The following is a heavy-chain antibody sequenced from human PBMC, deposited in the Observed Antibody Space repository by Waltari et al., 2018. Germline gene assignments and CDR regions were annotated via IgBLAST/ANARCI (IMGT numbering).Heavy chain of an antibody. Sequence: WMCWVRQVPGKALVWVSTITSDGSRTRYADSVKGRFTISRDNAKNTLYLQTNSLRAEDTAVYYCASHRPGGYGMDVWGHGTTVTVSS. CDR2: ITSDGSRT. CDR1: W. V-gene: IGHV3-74*01. CDR3: ASHRPGGYGMDV. J-gene: IGHJ6*02. D-gene: IGHD2-15*01.